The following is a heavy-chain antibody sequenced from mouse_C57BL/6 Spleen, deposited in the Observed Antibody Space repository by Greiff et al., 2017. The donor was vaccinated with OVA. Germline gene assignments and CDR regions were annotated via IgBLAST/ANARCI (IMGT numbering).Heavy chain of an antibody. D-gene: IGHD1-3*01. Sequence: EVMLVESGGGLVQPKGSLKLSCAASGFSFNTYAMNWVRQAPGKGLEWVARIRSKSNNYATYYADSVKDRFTISRDDSESMLYLQMNNLKTEDTAMYYCVRHVSGNYFDYWGQGTTLTVSS. V-gene: IGHV10-1*01. CDR3: VRHVSGNYFDY. CDR1: GFSFNTYA. CDR2: IRSKSNNYAT. J-gene: IGHJ2*01.